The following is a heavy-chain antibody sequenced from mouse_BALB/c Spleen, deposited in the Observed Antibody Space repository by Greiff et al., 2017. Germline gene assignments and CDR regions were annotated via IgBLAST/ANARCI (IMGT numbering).Heavy chain of an antibody. CDR1: GYSITSDYA. D-gene: IGHD2-14*01. Sequence: EVMLVESGPGLVKPSQSLSLTCTVTGYSITSDYAWNWIRQFPGNKLEWMGYISYSGSTSYNPSLKSRISITRDTSKNQFFLQLNSVTTEDTATYYCARGGTPGYWYFDVWGAGTTVTVSS. CDR3: ARGGTPGYWYFDV. V-gene: IGHV3-2*02. J-gene: IGHJ1*01. CDR2: ISYSGST.